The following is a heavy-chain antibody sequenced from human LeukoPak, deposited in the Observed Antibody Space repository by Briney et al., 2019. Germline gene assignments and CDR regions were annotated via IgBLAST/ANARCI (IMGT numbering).Heavy chain of an antibody. D-gene: IGHD6-6*01. CDR1: GFTFTDYA. CDR2: ISSTSSTI. J-gene: IGHJ4*02. Sequence: GGSLRLSCATSGFTFTDYAMNWVRQAPGRGLEWVSYISSTSSTIYYAESVKGRFTISRDNAKNSLYLQMNSLRAEDTAVYYCARDSSAIPRDYWGQGTLVTVSS. CDR3: ARDSSAIPRDY. V-gene: IGHV3-48*04.